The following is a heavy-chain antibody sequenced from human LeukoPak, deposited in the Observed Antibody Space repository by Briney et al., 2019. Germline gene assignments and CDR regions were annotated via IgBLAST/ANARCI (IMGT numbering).Heavy chain of an antibody. D-gene: IGHD3-9*01. CDR3: AKGMARYFDWLPIDY. J-gene: IGHJ4*02. CDR1: GFTFSSYG. Sequence: GRSLRLSCAASGFTFSSYGMHWVRQAPGKGLEWVAVISYDGSNKYYADSVKGRFTISRDNSKNTLYLQMNSLRAEDTAVYYCAKGMARYFDWLPIDYWGQETLVTVSS. CDR2: ISYDGSNK. V-gene: IGHV3-30*18.